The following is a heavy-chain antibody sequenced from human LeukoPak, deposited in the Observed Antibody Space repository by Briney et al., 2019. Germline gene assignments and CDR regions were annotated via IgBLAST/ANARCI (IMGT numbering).Heavy chain of an antibody. CDR3: ARGQLERDYYMDV. CDR2: IYYSGST. J-gene: IGHJ6*03. D-gene: IGHD1-1*01. CDR1: GGSISSGDYY. V-gene: IGHV4-30-4*08. Sequence: TLSLTCTVSGGSISSGDYYWSWIRQPPGKGLEWIGYIYYSGSTYYNPSLKSRVTISVDTSKNQFSLKLSSVTAADTAVYYCARGQLERDYYMDVWGKGTTVTVSS.